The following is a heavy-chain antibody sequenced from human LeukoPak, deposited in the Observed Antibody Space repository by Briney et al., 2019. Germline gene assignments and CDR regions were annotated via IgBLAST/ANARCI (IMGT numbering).Heavy chain of an antibody. Sequence: PSETLSLTCAVSGGSISSSNWWSWVRQPPGKGLEWIGQIYHSGSTNYNPSLKSRVAMSVDKSKNQFSLNLNSVTAADTAVYYCARAGQGYCTGASCYLSLDYWGQGTLVTVSS. CDR3: ARAGQGYCTGASCYLSLDY. V-gene: IGHV4-4*02. J-gene: IGHJ4*02. D-gene: IGHD2-2*01. CDR2: IYHSGST. CDR1: GGSISSSNW.